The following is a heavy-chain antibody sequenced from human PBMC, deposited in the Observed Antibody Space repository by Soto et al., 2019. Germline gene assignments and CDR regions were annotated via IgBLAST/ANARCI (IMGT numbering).Heavy chain of an antibody. CDR1: GGSISSGDYY. V-gene: IGHV4-30-4*01. D-gene: IGHD2-2*01. CDR3: ARAQEDLVIVPDARDGFDI. Sequence: PSETLSLTCTVSGGSISSGDYYWSWIRQPPGKGLEWIGYIYYSGSTYYNPSLKSRVTISVDKSKNQFSLRLSSVTAADTAVYYCARAQEDLVIVPDARDGFDIWGQGTMVTVSS. J-gene: IGHJ3*02. CDR2: IYYSGST.